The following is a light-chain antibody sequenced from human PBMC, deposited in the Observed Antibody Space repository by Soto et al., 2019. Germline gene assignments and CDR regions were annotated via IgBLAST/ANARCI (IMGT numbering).Light chain of an antibody. CDR2: GAS. J-gene: IGKJ1*01. Sequence: EIVLTQSPGTLSLSPGERVTLSCRASQSLSGSYLAWYQQKPGQAPRLLIHGASSRATGIPDRFSGSGSGTDFTITITRLEPEDCAVDYCQQYGRSPRTFGQGTKVEIK. V-gene: IGKV3-20*01. CDR1: QSLSGSY. CDR3: QQYGRSPRT.